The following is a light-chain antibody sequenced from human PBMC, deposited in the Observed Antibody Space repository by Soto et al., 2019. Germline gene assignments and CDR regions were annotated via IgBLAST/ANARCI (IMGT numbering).Light chain of an antibody. V-gene: IGKV1D-16*01. CDR3: QQRRSETPTIT. J-gene: IGKJ5*01. CDR2: AAA. Sequence: SHITQSPSTLSAFVSDRVAITCRASQDISSWLAWYQQQPGKATPLLLYAAARLQSGVPPRFSGSGSGTEFTLTISSLEPEDFAVSYCQQRRSETPTITFGQGTRLEIK. CDR1: QDISSW.